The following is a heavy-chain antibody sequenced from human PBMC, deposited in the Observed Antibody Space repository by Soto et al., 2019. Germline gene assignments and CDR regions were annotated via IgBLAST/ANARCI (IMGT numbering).Heavy chain of an antibody. Sequence: GGSLRLSCAASGFTFSNAWMSWVRQAPGKGLEWVGRIKSKTDGGTTDYAAPVKGRFTISRDDSKNTLYLQMNSLKTEDTAVYYCTKGGHHAAEDFDYWGQGTLVTVSS. V-gene: IGHV3-15*01. CDR1: GFTFSNAW. CDR3: TKGGHHAAEDFDY. CDR2: IKSKTDGGTT. J-gene: IGHJ4*02.